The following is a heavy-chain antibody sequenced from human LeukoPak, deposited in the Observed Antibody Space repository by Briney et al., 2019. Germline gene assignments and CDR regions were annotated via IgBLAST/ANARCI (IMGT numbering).Heavy chain of an antibody. CDR1: GFIVSSNY. Sequence: GGSLRLSCAASGFIVSSNYMSWVRQAPGKGLEWVSVIYSGGSTYYADSVKGRFTISRDNSKNTVYLQMNSLRAEDTAVYYCASLHIVVVTATDVWGQGTTVTVSS. J-gene: IGHJ6*02. D-gene: IGHD2-21*02. CDR3: ASLHIVVVTATDV. CDR2: IYSGGST. V-gene: IGHV3-53*01.